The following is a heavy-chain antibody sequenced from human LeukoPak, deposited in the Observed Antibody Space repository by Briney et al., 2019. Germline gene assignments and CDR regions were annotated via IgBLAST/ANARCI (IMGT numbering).Heavy chain of an antibody. D-gene: IGHD4-17*01. CDR1: GYTFTSYG. J-gene: IGHJ3*02. CDR2: IIPIFGTA. Sequence: ASVKVSCKASGYTFTSYGISWVRQAPGQGLEWMGRIIPIFGTANYAQKFQGRVTITTDESTSTAYMELSSLRSEDTAVYYCATTVTTHAFDIWGQGTMVTVSS. V-gene: IGHV1-69*05. CDR3: ATTVTTHAFDI.